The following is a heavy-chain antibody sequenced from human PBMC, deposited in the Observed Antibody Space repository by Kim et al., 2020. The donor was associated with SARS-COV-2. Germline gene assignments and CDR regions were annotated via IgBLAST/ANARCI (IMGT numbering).Heavy chain of an antibody. CDR3: ARQGESCGAKCYFVY. Sequence: SETLSLTCSVSGASINNSPFYWGWIRQPPGKSLEFIGSIYYSGSTHYNPSLKSRVTISVDTSKNQFSLNLMSVTATDTAVYYCARQGESCGAKCYFVYWGQGTLVTVSS. J-gene: IGHJ4*02. CDR2: IYYSGST. V-gene: IGHV4-39*01. D-gene: IGHD2-21*01. CDR1: GASINNSPFY.